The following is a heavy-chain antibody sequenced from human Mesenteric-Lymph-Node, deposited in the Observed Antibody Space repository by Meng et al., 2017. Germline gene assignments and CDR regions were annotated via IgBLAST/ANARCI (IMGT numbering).Heavy chain of an antibody. V-gene: IGHV1-2*02. D-gene: IGHD3-10*01. CDR2: IIPNSGGT. CDR1: GYTFSDYY. Sequence: ASVKVSCKASGYTFSDYYIHWVRQATGQGLEWMGSIIPNSGGTNYAQKFQGRVTMTRATSISTAYMELSRLRSDDTAVYYCARSYYYGSGRTRDYYGMDVCGQGTTVTVSS. J-gene: IGHJ6*02. CDR3: ARSYYYGSGRTRDYYGMDV.